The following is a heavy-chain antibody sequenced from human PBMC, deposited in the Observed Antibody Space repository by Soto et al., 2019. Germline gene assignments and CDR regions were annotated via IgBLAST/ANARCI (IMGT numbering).Heavy chain of an antibody. V-gene: IGHV1-18*01. J-gene: IGHJ4*02. D-gene: IGHD4-17*01. CDR1: GYTFTSYG. Sequence: ASVKVSCKASGYTFTSYGISWARQAPGQGLEWMGWISAYNGNTNYAQKLQGRVTMTTDTSTSTAYMELRSLRSDDTAVYYCARDRATVTDRPRDYWGQGTLVTVSS. CDR3: ARDRATVTDRPRDY. CDR2: ISAYNGNT.